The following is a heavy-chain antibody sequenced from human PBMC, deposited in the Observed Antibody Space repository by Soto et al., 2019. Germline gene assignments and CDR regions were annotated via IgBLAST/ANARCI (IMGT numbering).Heavy chain of an antibody. CDR3: ASGYNPGYIDY. CDR2: ISSTSSYT. J-gene: IGHJ4*02. CDR1: GFTFSNFY. Sequence: GGSLRLSCAASGFTFSNFYMTWIRQAPGKGLECVSYISSTSSYTNYADSVKGRFTISRDNAKKSLYLQMSSLRAEDTAVYYCASGYNPGYIDYWGRGTLVTVSS. D-gene: IGHD5-18*01. V-gene: IGHV3-11*06.